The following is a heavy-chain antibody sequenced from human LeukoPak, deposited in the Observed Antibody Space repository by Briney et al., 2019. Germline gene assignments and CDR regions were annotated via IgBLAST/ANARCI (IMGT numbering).Heavy chain of an antibody. Sequence: PSETLSLTCTVSGGSISSGDYYWSWIRQPPGKGLEWIGYIYYSGSTHYNPSLKSRVTISVDTSKNQFSPKLSSVTAADTAVYYCARDSRFLTGYYNYWGQGTLVTVSS. D-gene: IGHD3-9*01. J-gene: IGHJ4*02. V-gene: IGHV4-30-4*01. CDR1: GGSISSGDYY. CDR2: IYYSGST. CDR3: ARDSRFLTGYYNY.